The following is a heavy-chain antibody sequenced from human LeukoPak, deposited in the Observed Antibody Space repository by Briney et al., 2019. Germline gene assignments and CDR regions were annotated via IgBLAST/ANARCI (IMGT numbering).Heavy chain of an antibody. CDR3: ARSSSALPRSDY. D-gene: IGHD6-6*01. CDR1: GDTFTGYY. CDR2: INPNSGGT. Sequence: ASVKVSCKASGDTFTGYYMHWVRQAPGQGLEWMGRINPNSGGTNYAQKFQGRVTMTRDTSISTAYMELSRLRSDDTAVYYCARSSSALPRSDYWGQGTLVTVSS. J-gene: IGHJ4*02. V-gene: IGHV1-2*06.